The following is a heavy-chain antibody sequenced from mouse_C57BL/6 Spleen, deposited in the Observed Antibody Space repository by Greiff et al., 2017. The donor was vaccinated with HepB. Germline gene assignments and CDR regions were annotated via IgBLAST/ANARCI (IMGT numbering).Heavy chain of an antibody. CDR1: GYTFTDYY. CDR2: IYPGSGNT. Sequence: QVQLKQSGAELVRPGASVKLSCKASGYTFTDYYINWVKQRPGQGLEWIARIYPGSGNTYYNEKFKGKATLTAEKSSSTAYMQLSSLTSEDSAVYFCARGGYYGNLPYFDYWGQGTTLTVSS. V-gene: IGHV1-76*01. D-gene: IGHD2-1*01. J-gene: IGHJ2*01. CDR3: ARGGYYGNLPYFDY.